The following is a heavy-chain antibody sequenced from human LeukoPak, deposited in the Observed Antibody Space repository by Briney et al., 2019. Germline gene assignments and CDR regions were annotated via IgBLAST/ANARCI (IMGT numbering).Heavy chain of an antibody. CDR1: GFTFNDYD. CDR2: IRANGLET. CDR3: VRGLPQPDF. J-gene: IGHJ4*02. Sequence: GGSLRLSCAASGFTFNDYDMTWVRQAPGKGLEWVSSIRANGLETFYADSVKGRITISRDNSNNALYLQVNTLRVEDTAVYYCVRGLPQPDFWGQGTLVTVSS. D-gene: IGHD1-26*01. V-gene: IGHV3-23*01.